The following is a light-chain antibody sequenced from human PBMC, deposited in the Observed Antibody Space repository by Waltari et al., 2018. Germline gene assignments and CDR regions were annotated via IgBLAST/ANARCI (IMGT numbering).Light chain of an antibody. CDR1: SLRSYY. Sequence: SSELTQDPAVSVAMGQTVRITCQGDSLRSYYASWYQQRPGQAPRLVMYDTNNRPPGVPDRFSGSSSHNTASLTITGAQAEDEASYYCHSRDASGVGGSFGGGTKLTVL. CDR3: HSRDASGVGGS. CDR2: DTN. V-gene: IGLV3-19*01. J-gene: IGLJ2*01.